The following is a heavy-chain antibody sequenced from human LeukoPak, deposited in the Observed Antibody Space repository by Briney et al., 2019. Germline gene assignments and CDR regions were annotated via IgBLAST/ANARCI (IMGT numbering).Heavy chain of an antibody. CDR1: GYTFTSYG. J-gene: IGHJ5*02. V-gene: IGHV1-18*01. Sequence: ASVKVSCKASGYTFTSYGISWVRQAPGQGLEWMGWISAYNGNTNYAQKLQGRVTMTTDTSTSTAYMELRSLRSDDTAVYYCAXXGFXPXXYCSSTXXYTGWFDPWGQGTLVTVSS. CDR3: AXXGFXPXXYCSSTXXYTGWFDP. CDR2: ISAYNGNT. D-gene: IGHD2-2*02.